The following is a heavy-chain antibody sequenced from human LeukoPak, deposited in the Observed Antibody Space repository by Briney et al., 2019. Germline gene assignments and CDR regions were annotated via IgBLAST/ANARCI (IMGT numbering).Heavy chain of an antibody. CDR2: IWYNGSNK. Sequence: DPGGSLRLSCAASGFTFSSYDMHWVRQAPGKGLEWVALIWYNGSNKYYADSVKGRLTISRDNSKNTLYLQMNSLRAEDTAVYYCAREGPRGNSQFDYWGQGTLVTVSS. CDR1: GFTFSSYD. D-gene: IGHD2/OR15-2a*01. V-gene: IGHV3-33*01. J-gene: IGHJ4*02. CDR3: AREGPRGNSQFDY.